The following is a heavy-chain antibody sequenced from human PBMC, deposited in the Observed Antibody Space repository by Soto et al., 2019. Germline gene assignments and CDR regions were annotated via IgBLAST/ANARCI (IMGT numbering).Heavy chain of an antibody. D-gene: IGHD3-22*01. CDR1: GGSFSGYY. J-gene: IGHJ6*02. CDR2: INHSGST. V-gene: IGHV4-34*01. CDR3: ATGRHGHWVGSYHSSGYFGWYYYGMDV. Sequence: PSETLSLTCAVYGGSFSGYYWSWIRQPPGKGLEWIGEINHSGSTSYNPSLKSRVTISVDTSKNQFSLKLSSVTAADTAVYYCATGRHGHWVGSYHSSGYFGWYYYGMDVWGQGTTVTVSS.